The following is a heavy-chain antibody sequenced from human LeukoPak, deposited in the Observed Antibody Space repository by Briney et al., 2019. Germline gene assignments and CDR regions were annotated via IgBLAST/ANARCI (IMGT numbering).Heavy chain of an antibody. CDR2: ISGSAGNT. CDR1: GFTFSSYV. D-gene: IGHD3-22*01. J-gene: IGHJ4*02. V-gene: IGHV3-23*01. CDR3: AKVGPGYDRSGYYDN. Sequence: GGSLRLSCAASGFTFSSYVMTWVRQAPGRGLEWVSGISGSAGNTYYADSVKGRFTISRDNSKNTLELQMNSLRAEDTAEYYCAKVGPGYDRSGYYDNWGQGTLVTVSS.